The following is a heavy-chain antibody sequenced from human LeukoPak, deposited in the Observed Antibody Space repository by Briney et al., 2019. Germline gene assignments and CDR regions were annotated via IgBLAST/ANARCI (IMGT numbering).Heavy chain of an antibody. CDR3: AKERDYSSSGASVDY. CDR2: ISWNSGSI. Sequence: GRSLRLSCAASGFIFDDYAMHWVRQAPGKGLEWVSGISWNSGSIGYADSVKGRFTISRDNAKNSLYLQMNSLRAEDTALYYCAKERDYSSSGASVDYWGQGTLVTVSS. V-gene: IGHV3-9*01. J-gene: IGHJ4*01. CDR1: GFIFDDYA. D-gene: IGHD6-6*01.